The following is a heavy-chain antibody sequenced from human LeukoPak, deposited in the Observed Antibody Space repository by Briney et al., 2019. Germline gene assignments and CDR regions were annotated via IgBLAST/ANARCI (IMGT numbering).Heavy chain of an antibody. CDR1: GGSISSGGYS. CDR3: ARVSNGGAEPDAFDI. D-gene: IGHD2-21*01. V-gene: IGHV4-30-2*01. CDR2: IYHSGST. J-gene: IGHJ3*02. Sequence: PSETLSLTCAVSGGSISSGGYSWSWIRQPPGKGLEWIGYIYHSGSTYYNPSLKSRVTISVDRSKNQFSLKLSSVTAADTAVYYCARVSNGGAEPDAFDIWGQGTMVTVSS.